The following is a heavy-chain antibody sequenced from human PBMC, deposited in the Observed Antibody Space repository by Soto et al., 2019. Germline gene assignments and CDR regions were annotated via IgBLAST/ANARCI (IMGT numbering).Heavy chain of an antibody. CDR1: GGSISSGGYY. CDR2: IYYSGST. J-gene: IGHJ2*01. Sequence: QVQLQESGPGLVKPSQTLSLTCTVSGGSISSGGYYWSWIRQHPGKGLEWIGYIYYSGSTYYNPSRKSRVTISVDTSKNQFSLKLSSVTAADTAVYYCARAGGGETYYYDSSGYYYPRYFDLWGRGTLVTVSS. D-gene: IGHD3-22*01. V-gene: IGHV4-31*03. CDR3: ARAGGGETYYYDSSGYYYPRYFDL.